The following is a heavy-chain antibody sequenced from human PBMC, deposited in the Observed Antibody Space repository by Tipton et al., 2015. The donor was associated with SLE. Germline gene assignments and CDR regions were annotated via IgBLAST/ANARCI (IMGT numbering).Heavy chain of an antibody. CDR2: IIPILGIA. D-gene: IGHD1-1*01. J-gene: IGHJ6*02. V-gene: IGHV1-69*09. Sequence: QLVQSGAEVKKPGSSVKVSCKASGGTFSSYTISWVRQAPGQGLEWMGRIIPILGIANYAQKFQGRVTITADKSTSTAYMELSSLRSDDTAVYYCAKGEGTFYYYYYGMDVWGQGTTVTVSS. CDR3: AKGEGTFYYYYYGMDV. CDR1: GGTFSSYT.